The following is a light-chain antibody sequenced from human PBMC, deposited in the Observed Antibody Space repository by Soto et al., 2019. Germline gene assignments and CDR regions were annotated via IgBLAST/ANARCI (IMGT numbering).Light chain of an antibody. CDR3: QQYNNWPWT. CDR2: GAS. J-gene: IGKJ1*01. CDR1: QSFSSD. Sequence: EIVMTQSPATLSVSPGERATLSCRASQSFSSDVAWYQHKPGQTPRLLIYGASSRAAGVPPRFSGSGSGTEFSLTINALQSEDFAVYYWQQYNNWPWTFGQGTKVEI. V-gene: IGKV3-15*01.